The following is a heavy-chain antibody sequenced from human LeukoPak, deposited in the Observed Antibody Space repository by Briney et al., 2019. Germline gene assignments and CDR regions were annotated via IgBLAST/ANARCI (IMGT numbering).Heavy chain of an antibody. Sequence: ASVKVSCKTSGYPFRNYDINWVRQATGQGLEWMVWINLHSGKTGYAQKFQGRVTMTTDTSANTAYMDLSSLRSEDTAVYYCARLSSHYGDYKVDPWGQGTLVTVSS. D-gene: IGHD4-17*01. CDR3: ARLSSHYGDYKVDP. CDR1: GYPFRNYD. J-gene: IGHJ5*02. CDR2: INLHSGKT. V-gene: IGHV1-8*01.